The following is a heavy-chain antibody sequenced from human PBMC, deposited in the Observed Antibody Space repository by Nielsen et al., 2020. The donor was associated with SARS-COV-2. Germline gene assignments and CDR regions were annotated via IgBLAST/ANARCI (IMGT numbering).Heavy chain of an antibody. CDR3: ARGPHISVVRGERGWFDP. V-gene: IGHV1-46*01. CDR1: EDTFSDYY. CDR2: INLRTGSR. D-gene: IGHD3-10*01. Sequence: ASVKVSCKASEDTFSDYYLHWVRQAPGQGLEWMGIINLRTGSRTYAQNFQARISMTRDMSTSTAYMELSGLRSEDTALYYCARGPHISVVRGERGWFDPWGQGTLVTVSS. J-gene: IGHJ5*02.